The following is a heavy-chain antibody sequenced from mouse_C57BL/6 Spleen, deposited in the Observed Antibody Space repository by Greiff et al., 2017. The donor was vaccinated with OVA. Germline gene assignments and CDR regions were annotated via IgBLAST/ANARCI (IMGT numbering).Heavy chain of an antibody. CDR1: GYAFSSSW. Sequence: QVQLQQSGPELVKPGASVKISCKASGYAFSSSWMNWVKQRPGKGLEWIGRIYPGDGDTNYNGKFKGKATLTADKSSSTAYMQLSSLTSEDSAVYFCAREGYYDGSSYDAMDYWGQGTSVTVSS. V-gene: IGHV1-82*01. CDR3: AREGYYDGSSYDAMDY. CDR2: IYPGDGDT. J-gene: IGHJ4*01. D-gene: IGHD1-1*01.